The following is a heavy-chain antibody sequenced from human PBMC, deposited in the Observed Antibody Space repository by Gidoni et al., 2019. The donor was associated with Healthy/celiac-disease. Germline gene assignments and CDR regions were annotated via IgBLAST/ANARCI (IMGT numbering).Heavy chain of an antibody. D-gene: IGHD4-17*01. J-gene: IGHJ1*01. CDR3: ARATTVTGEYFQH. Sequence: QVQLQESGPGLVKPSQTLSLTCTVSGGSISSGDYYGSWIRQPPGKGLEWIGYIYSRRSTYYTPSLKCRVTISVDTSKNQFSLKLSSVTAADTAVYYCARATTVTGEYFQHWGQGTLVTVSS. V-gene: IGHV4-30-4*01. CDR2: IYSRRST. CDR1: GGSISSGDYY.